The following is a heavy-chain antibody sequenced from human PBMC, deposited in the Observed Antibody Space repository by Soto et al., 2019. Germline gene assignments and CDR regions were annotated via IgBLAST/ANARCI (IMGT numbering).Heavy chain of an antibody. J-gene: IGHJ1*01. CDR2: IYYSGST. V-gene: IGHV4-30-4*01. Sequence: SETLSLTCTVSGGSISSGDYYWSWIRQPPGKGLEWIGYIYYSGSTYYNPAVKSRVTISVDTSKNQFSLKLSSVTAADTAVYYCAGRPLTIFGVGIRTEYFQHWGQGTLVTVSS. CDR3: AGRPLTIFGVGIRTEYFQH. D-gene: IGHD3-3*01. CDR1: GGSISSGDYY.